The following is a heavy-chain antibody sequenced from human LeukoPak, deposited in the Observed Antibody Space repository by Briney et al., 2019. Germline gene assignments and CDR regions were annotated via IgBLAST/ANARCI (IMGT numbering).Heavy chain of an antibody. CDR1: GFTFSSYA. V-gene: IGHV3-23*01. Sequence: GGSLRLSCAASGFTFSSYAMSWVRQAPGKGLEWVSAISSSGGSTYYADSVKGRFTISRDNSKNTLYLQMNSLRAEDTAVYYCAKVCDTYYYDSSGSFDYWGQGTLVTVSS. D-gene: IGHD3-22*01. CDR3: AKVCDTYYYDSSGSFDY. CDR2: ISSSGGST. J-gene: IGHJ4*02.